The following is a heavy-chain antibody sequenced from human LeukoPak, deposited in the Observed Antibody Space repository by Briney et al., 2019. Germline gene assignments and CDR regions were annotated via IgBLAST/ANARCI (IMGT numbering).Heavy chain of an antibody. CDR3: TTVGYYYDSSGSNFDY. CDR1: GFTFSNAW. CDR2: TKSKTDGGIT. V-gene: IGHV3-15*01. Sequence: TGGSLRPSCAASGFTFSNAWMSWVRQAPGKGREWVGRTKSKTDGGITDYAAPVKGRFTISRDDSKNTLYMQMNSLKTEDTAVYYCTTVGYYYDSSGSNFDYWGQGTLVTVSS. J-gene: IGHJ4*02. D-gene: IGHD3-22*01.